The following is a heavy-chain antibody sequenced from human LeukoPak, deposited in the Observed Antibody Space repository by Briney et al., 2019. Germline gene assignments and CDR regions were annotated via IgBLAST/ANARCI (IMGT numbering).Heavy chain of an antibody. CDR1: EFTLTSYE. V-gene: IGHV3-48*03. D-gene: IGHD3-10*01. CDR3: AGLMIRGPIRWFDY. Sequence: GGSLRLSCAASEFTLTSYELNWVRQAPGKGLEWVSYISSSGNTISYADSVKGRFTISRDNAKNSLYLQVISLRAEDTAIYYCAGLMIRGPIRWFDYWGQGTLVTVSS. CDR2: ISSSGNTI. J-gene: IGHJ4*02.